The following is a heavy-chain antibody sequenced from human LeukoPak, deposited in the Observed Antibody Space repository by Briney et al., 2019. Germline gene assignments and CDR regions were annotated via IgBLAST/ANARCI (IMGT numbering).Heavy chain of an antibody. CDR1: GYSISSGYY. D-gene: IGHD3-22*01. Sequence: SETLSLTCTVSGYSISSGYYWGWIRQPPGKGLEWIGSIYHSGSTYYNPSLKSRVTISVDTSKNQFSLKLSSVTAADTAVYYCAHYYYDSSRGRFDLWGQGTMVTVSS. J-gene: IGHJ3*01. V-gene: IGHV4-38-2*02. CDR2: IYHSGST. CDR3: AHYYYDSSRGRFDL.